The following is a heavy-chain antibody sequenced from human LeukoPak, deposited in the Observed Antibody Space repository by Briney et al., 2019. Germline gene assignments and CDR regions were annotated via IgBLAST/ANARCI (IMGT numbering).Heavy chain of an antibody. J-gene: IGHJ4*02. CDR2: IYNSGAGI. CDR1: GFTFSTYT. CDR3: AKDVVPDSGWDLDY. V-gene: IGHV3-23*01. Sequence: GGSLRLSCAASGFTFSTYTMSWVRQAPGKGLEWVPSIYNSGAGIFYADSVKGRFTISRDNSKNTLYLQMNSLRAEDTAVYYCAKDVVPDSGWDLDYWGQGTLVTVSS. D-gene: IGHD6-19*01.